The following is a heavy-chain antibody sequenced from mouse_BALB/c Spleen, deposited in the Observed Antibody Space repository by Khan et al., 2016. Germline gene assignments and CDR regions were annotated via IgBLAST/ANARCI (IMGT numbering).Heavy chain of an antibody. CDR2: IDPANGYT. J-gene: IGHJ3*01. CDR1: GFNIKDTY. D-gene: IGHD4-1*01. V-gene: IGHV14-3*02. Sequence: VQLKESGAELVKPGASVKLSCTASGFNIKDTYMHWVKQRPEQGLEWIGRIDPANGYTKYDPKFQGKATITADTSSNTAYLQLSSLTSEDTAVYYCNRDNWVWFAYWGQGTLVTVSA. CDR3: NRDNWVWFAY.